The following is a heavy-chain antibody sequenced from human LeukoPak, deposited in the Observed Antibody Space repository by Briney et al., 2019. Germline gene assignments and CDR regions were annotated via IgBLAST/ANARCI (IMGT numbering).Heavy chain of an antibody. J-gene: IGHJ4*02. CDR3: AKTPGRFLEWLFDY. D-gene: IGHD3-3*01. V-gene: IGHV3-23*01. CDR2: ISGSGGST. Sequence: GGSLRLSCAASGFTFSSYAMSWVRQAPGKGLEWVSAISGSGGSTYYADSVKGRFTISRDNSKNTLYLQMNSLRAEGTAVYYCAKTPGRFLEWLFDYWGQGTLVTVSS. CDR1: GFTFSSYA.